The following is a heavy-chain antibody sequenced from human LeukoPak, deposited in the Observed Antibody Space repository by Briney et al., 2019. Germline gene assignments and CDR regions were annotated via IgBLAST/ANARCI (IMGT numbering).Heavy chain of an antibody. V-gene: IGHV1-18*01. D-gene: IGHD3-16*02. CDR3: ARDLYVWGSYRLGY. CDR1: GYTFTSYG. J-gene: IGHJ4*02. Sequence: GASVKVSCKASGYTFTSYGISWVRQAPGQGLEWMGWISAYNGNTNYAQKLQGRVTMTTDTSTSTAYMELRSLRSDDTAVYYCARDLYVWGSYRLGYRGQGTLVTVSS. CDR2: ISAYNGNT.